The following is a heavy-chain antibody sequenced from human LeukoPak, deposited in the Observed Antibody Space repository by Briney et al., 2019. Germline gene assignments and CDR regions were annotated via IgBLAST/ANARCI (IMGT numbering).Heavy chain of an antibody. Sequence: GESLKISCKGSGYSFTSYWIGWVRQMPGKGLEWMGIIYPGDSDTRYSPSFQGQVTISADKSISTAYLQWSSLQASDTAMYYCASLLGIMVVTIPKFFRHNYLDYWAREPWSPSPQ. CDR3: ASLLGIMVVTIPKFFRHNYLDY. V-gene: IGHV5-51*01. J-gene: IGHJ4*02. CDR2: IYPGDSDT. D-gene: IGHD3-22*01. CDR1: GYSFTSYW.